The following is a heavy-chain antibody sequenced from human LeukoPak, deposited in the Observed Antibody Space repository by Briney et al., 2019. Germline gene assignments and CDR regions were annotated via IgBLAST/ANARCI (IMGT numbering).Heavy chain of an antibody. J-gene: IGHJ4*02. CDR1: GYSFSNYY. Sequence: GASVKVSCKASGYSFSNYYMNWVRQAPGQGLEWMGIINPVGGSTYYAQKFQGRVTMTRDTSTSTVYMELSSLRYEDTAVYYCARGYSYDSVLDYWGQGTLVTVSS. V-gene: IGHV1-46*01. CDR2: INPVGGST. CDR3: ARGYSYDSVLDY. D-gene: IGHD5-18*01.